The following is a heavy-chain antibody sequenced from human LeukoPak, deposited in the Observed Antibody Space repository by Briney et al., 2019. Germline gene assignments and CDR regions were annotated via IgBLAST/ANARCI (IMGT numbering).Heavy chain of an antibody. CDR1: GGSISDYY. J-gene: IGHJ4*02. V-gene: IGHV4-59*01. D-gene: IGHD2-2*01. CDR2: IYNSGST. Sequence: KPSETLSLTCTVSGGSISDYYRGWIRQPPGKGLEWIGYIYNSGSTNYNPSLKGRVTISGDTSKNQFSLKLSSVTAADTAVYYCARVRLYCSSTSCSPDPQPDYWGQGTLVTVSS. CDR3: ARVRLYCSSTSCSPDPQPDY.